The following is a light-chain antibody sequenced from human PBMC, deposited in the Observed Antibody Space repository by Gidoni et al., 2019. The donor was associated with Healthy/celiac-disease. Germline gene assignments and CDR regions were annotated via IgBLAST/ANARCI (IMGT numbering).Light chain of an antibody. CDR3: QSYDSSLSAVV. J-gene: IGLJ2*01. CDR1: ISNIGAGYD. CDR2: GNS. Sequence: QSVLTQPPSVSWAPGQRVTISCTGSISNIGAGYDVHSYQQLPGTAPKHLIYGNSNRPSGVPDRFSGSKSGTSASLAITGLQAEDEADYYCQSYDSSLSAVVFGGGTKLTVL. V-gene: IGLV1-40*01.